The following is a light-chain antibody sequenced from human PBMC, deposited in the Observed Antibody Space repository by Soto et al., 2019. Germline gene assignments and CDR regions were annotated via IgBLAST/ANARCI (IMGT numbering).Light chain of an antibody. V-gene: IGKV1-39*01. CDR2: AAS. CDR3: LQHNSSTWT. J-gene: IGKJ1*01. Sequence: DIQMTQSPSSLSASVGDRVTITCRESQSISSYLNWYQQKPGKAPKLLIYAASSLQSGVQSRFSGSGSGTDFTLTISSLQPEDFATYYCLQHNSSTWTFGQGTKVDIK. CDR1: QSISSY.